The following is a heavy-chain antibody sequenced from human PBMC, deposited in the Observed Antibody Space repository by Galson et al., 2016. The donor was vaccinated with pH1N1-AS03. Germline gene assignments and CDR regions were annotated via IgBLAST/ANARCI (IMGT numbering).Heavy chain of an antibody. V-gene: IGHV3-9*01. J-gene: IGHJ4*02. CDR3: ARAPPGGSSWIGGHFDH. CDR2: ISWNSEMI. CDR1: GFIFNDYA. Sequence: SLRLSCAASGFIFNDYAMHWVRQAPGKGLEWVTGISWNSEMIGYADSVRGRFTVSRDNAKNSLYSQMNSLRPEDTAIYYCARAPPGGSSWIGGHFDHWGQGTLVTVSS. D-gene: IGHD6-13*01.